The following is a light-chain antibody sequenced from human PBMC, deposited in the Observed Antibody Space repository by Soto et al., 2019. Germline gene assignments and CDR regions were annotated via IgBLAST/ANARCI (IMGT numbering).Light chain of an antibody. CDR1: SSNIGTNT. Sequence: QSVLTQPPSASGTPGQRVTISCSGGSSNIGTNTVNWYQQLPGTSPKLLIYSTSQRPSGVPDRFSGSKSGTSASLAISGLQSEDEADYYCAGWDDTLNGRVFGTGTKLTVL. CDR3: AGWDDTLNGRV. V-gene: IGLV1-44*01. CDR2: STS. J-gene: IGLJ1*01.